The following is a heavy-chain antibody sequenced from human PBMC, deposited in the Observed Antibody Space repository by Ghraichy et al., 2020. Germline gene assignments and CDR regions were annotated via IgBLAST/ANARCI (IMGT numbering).Heavy chain of an antibody. D-gene: IGHD3-3*01. V-gene: IGHV3-21*01. Sequence: GGSLRLSCAASGFTFNSYSMNWVRQAPGKGLEWVSSISSSSSYIYYADSVKGRFTISRDNAKNSLYLQMNSLRAEDTAVYYCASGYDFWSGYLGWGQGTLVTVSS. CDR3: ASGYDFWSGYLG. J-gene: IGHJ4*02. CDR1: GFTFNSYS. CDR2: ISSSSSYI.